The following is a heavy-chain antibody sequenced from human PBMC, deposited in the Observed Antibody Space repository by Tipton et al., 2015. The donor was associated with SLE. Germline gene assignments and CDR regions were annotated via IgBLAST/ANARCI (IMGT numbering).Heavy chain of an antibody. CDR1: GASVSSRSYY. J-gene: IGHJ4*02. V-gene: IGHV4-61*02. CDR3: ARSRIYDGSVDYYGFFDY. CDR2: IYTGGFT. D-gene: IGHD3-22*01. Sequence: TLSLTCTVSGASVSSRSYYWNWVRQPAGKGLEWIGRIYTGGFTYYNPSLESRVTISMDTSKNQFSLKLTSVTAADTAVYYCARSRIYDGSVDYYGFFDYWGQGTLVTVSS.